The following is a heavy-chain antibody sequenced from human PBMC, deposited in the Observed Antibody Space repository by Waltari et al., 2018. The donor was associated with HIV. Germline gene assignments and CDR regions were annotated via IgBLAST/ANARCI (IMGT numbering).Heavy chain of an antibody. CDR3: VKGVGGSYLELDY. V-gene: IGHV3-64D*06. CDR2: ISSNGGST. Sequence: EVQLVESGGGLVQPGGSLRLSCSASGFTFSSYAMHWVRQAPGKGLEYVSAISSNGGSTYYADSVKGRFTISRDNSKNTLYLQMSSLRAEDTAVYYCVKGVGGSYLELDYWGQGTLVTVSS. J-gene: IGHJ4*02. CDR1: GFTFSSYA. D-gene: IGHD1-26*01.